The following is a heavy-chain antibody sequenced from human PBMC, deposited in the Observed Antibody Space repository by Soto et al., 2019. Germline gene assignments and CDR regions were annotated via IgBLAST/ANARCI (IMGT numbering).Heavy chain of an antibody. Sequence: QLLESGPGLVKPSETLSLTCTVSGGSISSSSYYWGWIRQPPGKGLEWIGSIYYSGSTYYNPSLKSRVTISVDTSKNQFSLKLSSVTAADTAVYYCARLGCSGGSCYLVYWGQGTLVTVSS. CDR1: GGSISSSSYY. CDR2: IYYSGST. D-gene: IGHD2-15*01. J-gene: IGHJ4*02. V-gene: IGHV4-39*01. CDR3: ARLGCSGGSCYLVY.